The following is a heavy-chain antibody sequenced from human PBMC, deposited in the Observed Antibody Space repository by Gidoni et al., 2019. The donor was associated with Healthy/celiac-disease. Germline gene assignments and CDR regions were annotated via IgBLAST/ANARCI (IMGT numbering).Heavy chain of an antibody. V-gene: IGHV3-15*01. Sequence: EVQLVDSGGGLAKPGGSLRLSCAVSGFTFSNAWMSWVRQAPGQGLEWVGRIKSKTDGGTTDYAAPGKGRFTISRDDSKNTLYLQMNSLKAEDTAVYYCTSRTYYDFWSGPDYWGQGTLVTVSS. CDR2: IKSKTDGGTT. J-gene: IGHJ4*02. D-gene: IGHD3-3*01. CDR3: TSRTYYDFWSGPDY. CDR1: GFTFSNAW.